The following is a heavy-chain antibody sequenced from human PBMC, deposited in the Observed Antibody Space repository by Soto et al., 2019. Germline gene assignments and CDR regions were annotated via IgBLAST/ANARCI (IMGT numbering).Heavy chain of an antibody. D-gene: IGHD2-15*01. CDR3: AKVHAPKDIVVVVAADPYFQH. J-gene: IGHJ1*01. Sequence: GGSLRLSCAASGFTFSSYAMSWVRQAPGKGLEWVSAISGSGGSTYYAESVKGRFTISRDKSKNTLYLQMNSLRAEDTAVYYCAKVHAPKDIVVVVAADPYFQHWGQGTLVTVSS. CDR1: GFTFSSYA. V-gene: IGHV3-23*01. CDR2: ISGSGGST.